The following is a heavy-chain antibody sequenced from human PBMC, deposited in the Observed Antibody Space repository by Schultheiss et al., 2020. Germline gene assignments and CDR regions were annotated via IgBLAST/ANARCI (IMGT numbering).Heavy chain of an antibody. CDR2: IYYSGST. CDR3: ARGPQWLVLVPGYGMDV. V-gene: IGHV4-39*07. J-gene: IGHJ6*02. CDR1: GGSISSYY. Sequence: SETLSLTCTVSGGSISSYYWGWIRQPPGKGLEWIGSIYYSGSTYYNPSLKSRVTISVDTSKNQFSLKLSSVTAADTAVYYCARGPQWLVLVPGYGMDVWGQGTTVTVSS. D-gene: IGHD6-19*01.